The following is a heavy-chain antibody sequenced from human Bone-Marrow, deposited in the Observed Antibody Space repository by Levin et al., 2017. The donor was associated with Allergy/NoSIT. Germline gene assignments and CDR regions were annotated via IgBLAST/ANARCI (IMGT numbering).Heavy chain of an antibody. J-gene: IGHJ6*02. D-gene: IGHD1-26*01. CDR3: VKDIQGVGAASRYGMDV. Sequence: RSGGSLRLSCAASGFTFDDYSMHWVRQAPGKGLEWVSGISWNSERIGYADSVRGRFTISRDNAKNSLYLQMNSLRAEDTALYYCVKDIQGVGAASRYGMDVWGQGTTVTVSS. V-gene: IGHV3-9*01. CDR2: ISWNSERI. CDR1: GFTFDDYS.